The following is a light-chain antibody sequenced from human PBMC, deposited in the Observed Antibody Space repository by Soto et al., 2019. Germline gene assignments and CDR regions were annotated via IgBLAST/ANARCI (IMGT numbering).Light chain of an antibody. CDR1: QSLSDN. V-gene: IGKV3-15*01. CDR3: QQYNNWPPLT. CDR2: GAS. J-gene: IGKJ4*01. Sequence: EIVMMQSPATLSVSPGESATLSCRASQSLSDNLAWYQQKPGQAPRLLIYGASTRATGIPARFSGSGSGTEFTLTISSLQSEDFAVYYCQQYNNWPPLTFGGGTKVEIK.